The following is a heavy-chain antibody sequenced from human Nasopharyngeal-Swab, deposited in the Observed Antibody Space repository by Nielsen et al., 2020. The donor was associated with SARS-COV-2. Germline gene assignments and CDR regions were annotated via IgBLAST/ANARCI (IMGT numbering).Heavy chain of an antibody. D-gene: IGHD5-18*01. V-gene: IGHV3-30*03. Sequence: VRLAPGKGLEWVAVISYDGSNKYYADSVKGRFTISRDNSKNTLYLQMNSLRADDTAVYYCARDDLNVRYSYVYRTVGLPDYWGQGTLVTVSS. J-gene: IGHJ4*02. CDR3: ARDDLNVRYSYVYRTVGLPDY. CDR2: ISYDGSNK.